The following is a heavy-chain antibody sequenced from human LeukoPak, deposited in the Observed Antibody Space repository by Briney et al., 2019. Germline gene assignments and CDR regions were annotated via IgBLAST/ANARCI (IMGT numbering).Heavy chain of an antibody. V-gene: IGHV4-59*01. J-gene: IGHJ4*02. Sequence: SETLSLTCTVSGGSISSYYWSWIRQPPGKGLEWIGYIYSTGSTNYNPSLKSRVTISVDTSKNQFSLKLSSVTAADTAVYYCARGRVVATNPFDYWGQGTLVTVSS. D-gene: IGHD2-21*01. CDR1: GGSISSYY. CDR2: IYSTGST. CDR3: ARGRVVATNPFDY.